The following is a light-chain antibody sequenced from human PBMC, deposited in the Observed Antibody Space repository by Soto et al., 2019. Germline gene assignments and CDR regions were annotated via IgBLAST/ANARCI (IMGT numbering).Light chain of an antibody. CDR2: DVT. J-gene: IGLJ1*01. CDR1: SSDIGAYNF. Sequence: QSALTQPASVSGSPGQSITISCTGTSSDIGAYNFVSWYQQHPGQAPKLLIYDVTNRPSGVSNRFSVSKSANTASLTISALQAEDEADYYCLSYSSSTSPYVLGTATKLTVL. CDR3: LSYSSSTSPYV. V-gene: IGLV2-14*01.